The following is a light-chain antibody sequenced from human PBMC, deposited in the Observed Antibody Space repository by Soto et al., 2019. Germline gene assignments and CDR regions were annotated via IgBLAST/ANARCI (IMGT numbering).Light chain of an antibody. CDR2: AAS. V-gene: IGKV1-39*01. CDR1: QSISSY. CDR3: QQSYSTPRT. Sequence: DIQITQSPSSLSASVGDRVTITCRASQSISSYLNWYQQKPGKAPKLLIYAASSLQSGVPSRFSGSESETDFTLTISSLQPEDFATYYCQQSYSTPRTFGQGTKVDIK. J-gene: IGKJ1*01.